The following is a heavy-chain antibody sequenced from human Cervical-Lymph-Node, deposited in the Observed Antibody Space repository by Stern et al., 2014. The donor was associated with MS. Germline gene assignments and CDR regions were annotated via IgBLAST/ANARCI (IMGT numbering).Heavy chain of an antibody. V-gene: IGHV3-48*02. Sequence: EVQLVESGGGLVQPGGSLRLSCAGSGFRFSSFSMNWVRQAPGKGLEWVSYISSSGDVEDYVDSVRGRFTISRDNAKNSLFLQMNSVTDEDTAVYYCAREEAGDRRFDYWGQGALVTVSS. D-gene: IGHD4-17*01. J-gene: IGHJ4*02. CDR2: ISSSGDVE. CDR3: AREEAGDRRFDY. CDR1: GFRFSSFS.